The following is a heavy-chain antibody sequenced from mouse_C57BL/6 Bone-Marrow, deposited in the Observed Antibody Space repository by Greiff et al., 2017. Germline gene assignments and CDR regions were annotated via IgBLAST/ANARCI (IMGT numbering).Heavy chain of an antibody. CDR2: IHPNSGST. Sequence: QVLLQQPGAELVKPGASVKLSCKASGYTFTSYWMHWVKQRPGQGLEWIGMIHPNSGSTNYNEKFKSKATLTVDKSSSTAYMQLSSLTSEDSAVYYCARPGTEGYYYAMDYWGQGTSVTVSS. D-gene: IGHD4-1*01. V-gene: IGHV1-64*01. J-gene: IGHJ4*01. CDR1: GYTFTSYW. CDR3: ARPGTEGYYYAMDY.